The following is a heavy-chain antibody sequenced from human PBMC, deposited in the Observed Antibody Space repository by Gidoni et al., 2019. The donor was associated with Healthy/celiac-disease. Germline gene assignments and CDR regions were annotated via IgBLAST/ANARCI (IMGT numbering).Heavy chain of an antibody. D-gene: IGHD3-3*01. J-gene: IGHJ6*02. V-gene: IGHV4-34*01. CDR3: ARYRPFWSGYPFAYGMDV. Sequence: QVQLQQWGAGLWKPSETLSLTCAVYGGSFSGYYWSWIRQPPGKGLEWIGEINHSGSTNYNPSLKSRVTISVDTSKNQFSLKLSSVTAADTAVYYCARYRPFWSGYPFAYGMDVWGQGTTVTVSS. CDR1: GGSFSGYY. CDR2: INHSGST.